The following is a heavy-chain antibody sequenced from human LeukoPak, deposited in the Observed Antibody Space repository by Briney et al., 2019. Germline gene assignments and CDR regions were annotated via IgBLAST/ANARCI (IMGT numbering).Heavy chain of an antibody. J-gene: IGHJ4*02. D-gene: IGHD3-22*01. CDR1: AFTFSSYG. V-gene: IGHV3-30*02. CDR2: IRYDGSNK. Sequence: GGSLRLSCAASAFTFSSYGMHWVRPAPGKGLEWVAFIRYDGSNKYYADSVKGRFTISRDNSKNTLYLQMNSLRAEDTAVYYCAKDLYYYDSSGSHYFDYWGQGTLVTVSS. CDR3: AKDLYYYDSSGSHYFDY.